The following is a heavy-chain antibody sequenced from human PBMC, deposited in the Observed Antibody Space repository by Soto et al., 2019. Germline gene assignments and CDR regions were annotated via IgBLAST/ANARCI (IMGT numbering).Heavy chain of an antibody. J-gene: IGHJ4*02. CDR2: IKPDGGEQ. D-gene: IGHD3-16*01. V-gene: IGHV3-7*01. CDR3: ATFAYTSARDDY. Sequence: VQLVASGGGLVQPGGSLRLSCVASGFTFSNYWISWVRQAPGKGLEWVANIKPDGGEQYYVDSVKGRFTISRDDAQNSVYLQMNSLRAEDGAVYYCATFAYTSARDDYWGQGTLVTVSS. CDR1: GFTFSNYW.